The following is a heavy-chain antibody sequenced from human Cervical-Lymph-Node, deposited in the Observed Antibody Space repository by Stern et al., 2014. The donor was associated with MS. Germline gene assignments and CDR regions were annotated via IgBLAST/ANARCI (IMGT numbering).Heavy chain of an antibody. CDR3: ARRGIAVGDAFDI. Sequence: EVQLVESGAEVKKPGESLKISWKGSGYRFSSYWIGWVRQLTGKGLEWMGIIYPGDSDTSYSPSFQGQVTISDDKSTNPAYLQWSSLKASDTAMYYCARRGIAVGDAFDIWGQGTMVTVSS. CDR2: IYPGDSDT. CDR1: GYRFSSYW. J-gene: IGHJ3*02. V-gene: IGHV5-51*03. D-gene: IGHD6-19*01.